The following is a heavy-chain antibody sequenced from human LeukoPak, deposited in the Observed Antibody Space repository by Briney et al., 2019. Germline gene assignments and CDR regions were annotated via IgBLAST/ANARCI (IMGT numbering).Heavy chain of an antibody. Sequence: NPSETLSLTCAVSVYSISSGYYWGWIRQPPGKGLEWIGSIYHSGSTYYNPSLKSRVTISVDTSKNQFSLKLSSVTAADTAVYYCARTYGSGSTSPHYWGQGTLVTVSS. CDR3: ARTYGSGSTSPHY. V-gene: IGHV4-38-2*01. D-gene: IGHD3-10*01. J-gene: IGHJ4*02. CDR2: IYHSGST. CDR1: VYSISSGYY.